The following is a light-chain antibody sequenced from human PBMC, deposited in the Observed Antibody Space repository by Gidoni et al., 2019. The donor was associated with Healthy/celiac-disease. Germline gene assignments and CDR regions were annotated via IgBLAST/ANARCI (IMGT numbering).Light chain of an antibody. J-gene: IGKJ2*01. V-gene: IGKV3-11*01. CDR2: DAS. Sequence: EIVLTQPPATLSLSPGERATLSCRASQSVSSYLAWYQQKPGQAPRLLIYDASNRATGIPARFSVSGSGTGFTLTISSLGPEDFAVYYCQQRSNWPRTFXHXTELEIK. CDR1: QSVSSY. CDR3: QQRSNWPRT.